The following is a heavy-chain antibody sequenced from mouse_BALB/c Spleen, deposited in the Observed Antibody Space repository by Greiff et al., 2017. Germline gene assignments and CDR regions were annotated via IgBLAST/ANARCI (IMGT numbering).Heavy chain of an antibody. CDR3: ARTRVYAMDY. J-gene: IGHJ4*01. CDR2: IDPANGNT. Sequence: EVQLQESGAELVKPGASVKLSCTASGFNIKDTYMHWVKQRPEQGLEWIGRIDPANGNTKYDPKFQGMATITADTSSNTAYLQLSSLTSEDTAVYYCARTRVYAMDYWGQGTSVTVSS. V-gene: IGHV14-3*02. CDR1: GFNIKDTY.